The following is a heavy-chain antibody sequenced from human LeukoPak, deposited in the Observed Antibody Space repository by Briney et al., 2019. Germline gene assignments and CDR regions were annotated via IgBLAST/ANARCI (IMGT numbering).Heavy chain of an antibody. CDR3: AKDSVAYCSGGSCTTFDY. J-gene: IGHJ4*01. D-gene: IGHD2-15*01. V-gene: IGHV3-73*01. Sequence: GGSLRLSCAASGFTFSGSAMPWVRQASGKGLEWVGHIRSEANSYATVYAASVKGRFTISRDDSKNTAYLQMNSLKTEDTAVYYCAKDSVAYCSGGSCTTFDYWGQGALVTVSS. CDR2: IRSEANSYAT. CDR1: GFTFSGSA.